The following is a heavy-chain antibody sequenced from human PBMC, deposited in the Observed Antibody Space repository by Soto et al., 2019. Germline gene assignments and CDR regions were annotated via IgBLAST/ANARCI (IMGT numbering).Heavy chain of an antibody. CDR2: MNPNSGNT. Sequence: ASVKVSCKASGYTFTSYDINWVRQATGQGLEWIGWMNPNSGNTGYAQKFQDRVTMTRNTSISTAYMELSSLRSEDTAVYYCARGSGVLRFLEWLSTRHWFDPWGQGTLVTVSS. CDR1: GYTFTSYD. D-gene: IGHD3-3*01. V-gene: IGHV1-8*01. CDR3: ARGSGVLRFLEWLSTRHWFDP. J-gene: IGHJ5*02.